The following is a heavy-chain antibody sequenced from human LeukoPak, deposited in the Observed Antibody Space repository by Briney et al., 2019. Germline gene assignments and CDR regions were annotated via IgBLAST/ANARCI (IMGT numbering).Heavy chain of an antibody. CDR3: AKADGGQWPSSYYYYYMDV. CDR1: GFTFSSYE. D-gene: IGHD6-19*01. Sequence: GGSLRLSCAASGFTFSSYEMNWVRQAPGKGLEGVAIISYDGSNKYYGDSVKGRFTISRDKSKNTLYLPMDSLRAEDTAVYYCAKADGGQWPSSYYYYYMDVWGKGTTVTVSS. J-gene: IGHJ6*03. V-gene: IGHV3-30*18. CDR2: ISYDGSNK.